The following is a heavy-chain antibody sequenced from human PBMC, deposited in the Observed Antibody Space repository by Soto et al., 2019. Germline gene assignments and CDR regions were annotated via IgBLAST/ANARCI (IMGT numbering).Heavy chain of an antibody. CDR1: GRSISSYY. D-gene: IGHD4-4*01. CDR3: ARRGSNYYYYYYMDV. Sequence: SETLSLTCTVSGRSISSYYWSWIRQPPGKGLEWIGYIYYSGSTNYNPSLKSRVTISVDTSKNQFSLKLSSVTAADTAVYYCARRGSNYYYYYYMDVWGKGPTVTVSS. CDR2: IYYSGST. V-gene: IGHV4-59*08. J-gene: IGHJ6*03.